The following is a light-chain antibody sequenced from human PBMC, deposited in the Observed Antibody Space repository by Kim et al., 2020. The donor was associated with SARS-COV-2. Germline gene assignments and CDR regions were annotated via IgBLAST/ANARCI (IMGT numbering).Light chain of an antibody. V-gene: IGLV2-8*01. CDR3: SSYAGSNNYV. Sequence: QSALTQPPSASGSPGQSVTISCTGTSSDVGGYNYVSWYQQHPGKAPKLMIYEVNKRPSGVPDRFSGSKSGNTASLTVSGLQAEGEAEYYCSSYAGSNNYVFRTGTKVTVL. CDR2: EVN. CDR1: SSDVGGYNY. J-gene: IGLJ1*01.